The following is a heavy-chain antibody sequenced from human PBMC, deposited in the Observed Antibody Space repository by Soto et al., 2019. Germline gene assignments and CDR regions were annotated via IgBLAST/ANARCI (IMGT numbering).Heavy chain of an antibody. V-gene: IGHV1-24*01. CDR3: ATRGALVGASRVGY. D-gene: IGHD1-26*01. J-gene: IGHJ4*02. CDR1: EYTLTDLS. Sequence: GASVKVSGKISEYTLTDLSIHWVRQAPGKGLEWMGGFDPDDEETIYAQRFQGRVTMTEDTSTDTAYMELSSLRSEDTAVYYCATRGALVGASRVGYWGQGTLVTVSS. CDR2: FDPDDEET.